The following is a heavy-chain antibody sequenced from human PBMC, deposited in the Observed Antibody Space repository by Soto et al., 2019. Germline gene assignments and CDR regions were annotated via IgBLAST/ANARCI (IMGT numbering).Heavy chain of an antibody. CDR3: ARQGPVAGTTAVDC. CDR1: GYSFTTYW. D-gene: IGHD6-19*01. CDR2: IDPSDSYT. V-gene: IGHV5-10-1*01. Sequence: EVQLVQSGAEVKKRGESLRISCKGSGYSFTTYWISWVRQMPGKGLEWMGRIDPSDSYTYNSPSFQGHVTNSADKSISTAYLQWSSLKASDTAMCYYARQGPVAGTTAVDCWGQGTLVTVSS. J-gene: IGHJ4*02.